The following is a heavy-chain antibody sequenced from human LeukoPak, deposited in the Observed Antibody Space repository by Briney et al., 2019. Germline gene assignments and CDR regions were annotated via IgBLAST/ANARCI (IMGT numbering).Heavy chain of an antibody. J-gene: IGHJ5*02. CDR3: ARGRLYYYGSGSYFTP. D-gene: IGHD3-10*01. CDR1: GGSFSGYY. CDR2: INHSGST. V-gene: IGHV4-34*01. Sequence: SETLSLTCAVYGGSFSGYYWSWIRQPPGKGLEWIGEINHSGSTNYNPSLKSRVTISVDTSKIQFSLKLSSVTAADTAVYYCARGRLYYYGSGSYFTPWGQGTLVTVSS.